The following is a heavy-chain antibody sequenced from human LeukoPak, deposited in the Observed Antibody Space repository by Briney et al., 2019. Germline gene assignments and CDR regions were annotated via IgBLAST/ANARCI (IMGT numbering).Heavy chain of an antibody. CDR3: ARDAYSSSWPDYYYGMDV. CDR2: IWYDGSNK. Sequence: GGSLRLSCAASGFTFSSYGMHWVRQAPGKGLEWGAVIWYDGSNKYYADSVKGRFTISRDNSKNTLYLQMNSLRAEDTAVYYCARDAYSSSWPDYYYGMDVWGQGTTVTVSS. D-gene: IGHD6-13*01. CDR1: GFTFSSYG. V-gene: IGHV3-33*01. J-gene: IGHJ6*02.